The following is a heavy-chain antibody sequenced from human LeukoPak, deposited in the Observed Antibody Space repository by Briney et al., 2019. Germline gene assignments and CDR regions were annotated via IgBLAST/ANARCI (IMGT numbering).Heavy chain of an antibody. J-gene: IGHJ6*03. D-gene: IGHD4-17*01. Sequence: AASVKVSCKASGYTFTGYYMHWVRQAPGQGLEWMGWINPNSGGTNYAQKFQGRVTMTRDTSISTAYMELSRLRSDDTAVYYCARSHDYGDYGGYYCYYMDVWGKGTTVTVSS. CDR3: ARSHDYGDYGGYYCYYMDV. CDR2: INPNSGGT. CDR1: GYTFTGYY. V-gene: IGHV1-2*02.